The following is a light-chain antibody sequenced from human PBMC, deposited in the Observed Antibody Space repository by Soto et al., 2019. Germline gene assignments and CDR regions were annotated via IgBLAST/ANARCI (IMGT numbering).Light chain of an antibody. J-gene: IGKJ2*03. Sequence: DIVLTQSPGTLSLSPGERATLSCRASQSVDSRYLAWYQQKPGQAPRLVIHAVSRRATGIPDRFSGSGSGTVFTLTISRLEPEDFAEYYCQQYASSPRYSFGQGTKLEIK. CDR1: QSVDSRY. V-gene: IGKV3-20*01. CDR2: AVS. CDR3: QQYASSPRYS.